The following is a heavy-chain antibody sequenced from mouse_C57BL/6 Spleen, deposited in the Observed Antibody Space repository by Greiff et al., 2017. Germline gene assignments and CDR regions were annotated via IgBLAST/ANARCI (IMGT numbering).Heavy chain of an antibody. CDR2: IDPSDSYT. V-gene: IGHV1-69*01. CDR1: GYTFTSYW. CDR3: ATSWERAY. Sequence: VQLQQPGAELVMPGASVKLSCKASGYTFTSYWMHWVKQRPGQGLEWIGEIDPSDSYTNYNQKFKGKSTLTVDKSSSTAYMQLSSLTSEDSAVYYCATSWERAYWGQGTTLTVSS. J-gene: IGHJ2*01. D-gene: IGHD4-1*01.